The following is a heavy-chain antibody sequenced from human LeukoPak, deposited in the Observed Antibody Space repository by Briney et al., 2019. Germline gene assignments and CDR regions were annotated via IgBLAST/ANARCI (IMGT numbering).Heavy chain of an antibody. J-gene: IGHJ4*02. D-gene: IGHD6-6*01. Sequence: PSETLSLTCTVSGGSISSYYWGWIRQPPGKGLEWIGYIYYSGSTNYNPSLKSRVTISVDTSKKQFSLKLSSVTAADTAVYYCARGYSSSSGRPDYWGQGTLVTVSS. V-gene: IGHV4-59*08. CDR3: ARGYSSSSGRPDY. CDR2: IYYSGST. CDR1: GGSISSYY.